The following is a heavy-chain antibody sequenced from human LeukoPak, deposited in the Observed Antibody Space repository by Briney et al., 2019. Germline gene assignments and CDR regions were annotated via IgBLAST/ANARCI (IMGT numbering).Heavy chain of an antibody. CDR1: GFTFSSYG. CDR3: AKSPRKSSSWYGGGDYFDY. J-gene: IGHJ4*02. D-gene: IGHD6-13*01. Sequence: GGSLRLSCAASGFTFSSYGMHWVRQAPGKGLEWVAVIWYDGSNKYYADSVKGRFTISRDNSKNTLYLQMNSLRAEDTAVYYCAKSPRKSSSWYGGGDYFDYWGQGTLVTVSS. V-gene: IGHV3-33*06. CDR2: IWYDGSNK.